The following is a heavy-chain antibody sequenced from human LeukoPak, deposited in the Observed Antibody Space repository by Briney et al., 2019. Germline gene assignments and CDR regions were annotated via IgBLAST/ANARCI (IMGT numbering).Heavy chain of an antibody. J-gene: IGHJ6*03. V-gene: IGHV1-2*02. CDR2: INPNSGGT. CDR3: ATAGVRRGYYYYYYYMDG. CDR1: GYTFTGYY. D-gene: IGHD3-22*01. Sequence: ASVKVSCKASGYTFTGYYMHWVRQAPGQGLEWMGWINPNSGGTNYAQKFQGRVTMTRDTSISTAYMELSRLRSDDTAVYYCATAGVRRGYYYYYYYMDGWGKGTTVTVSS.